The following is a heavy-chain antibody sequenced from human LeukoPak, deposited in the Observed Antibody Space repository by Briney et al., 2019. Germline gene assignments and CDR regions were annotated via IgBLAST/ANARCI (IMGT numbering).Heavy chain of an antibody. Sequence: GASVKVSCTASGYTFTSYGMGWVRQAPGQGLEWMGWISGYNGNTNYAQKLQDRVTMTTDTSTSTAYMELRSLRSDDTAVYYCARAPFRGYPAAAGTVNYYFYYYMDVWGKGTTVTVSS. CDR3: ARAPFRGYPAAAGTVNYYFYYYMDV. D-gene: IGHD6-13*01. CDR2: ISGYNGNT. J-gene: IGHJ6*03. V-gene: IGHV1-18*01. CDR1: GYTFTSYG.